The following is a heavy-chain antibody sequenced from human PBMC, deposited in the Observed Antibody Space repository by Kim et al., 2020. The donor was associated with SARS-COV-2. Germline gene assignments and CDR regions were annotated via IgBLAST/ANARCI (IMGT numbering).Heavy chain of an antibody. CDR1: GYSFTSYW. V-gene: IGHV5-51*01. J-gene: IGHJ4*02. CDR3: ATSEHYYDSSGYYGYYFDY. Sequence: GESLKISCKGSGYSFTSYWIGWVRQMPGKGLEWMGIIYPGDSDTRYSPSFQGQVTISADKSISTAYLQWSSLKASDTAMYYCATSEHYYDSSGYYGYYFDYWGQGTLVTVSS. CDR2: IYPGDSDT. D-gene: IGHD3-22*01.